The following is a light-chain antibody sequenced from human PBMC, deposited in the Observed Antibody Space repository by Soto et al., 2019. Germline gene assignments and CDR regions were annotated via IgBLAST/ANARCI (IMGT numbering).Light chain of an antibody. CDR2: GNS. CDR3: QSYDSSLSGSYV. CDR1: SSNIGAGYD. J-gene: IGLJ1*01. Sequence: QAVVTQPPSVSGAPGQRVTISCTGSSSNIGAGYDVHWYQQLPGTAPKLLIYGNSNRPSGVPDRFSGSKSGTSASLAITGLQAEDEADYYCQSYDSSLSGSYVFGTGTKLHRP. V-gene: IGLV1-40*01.